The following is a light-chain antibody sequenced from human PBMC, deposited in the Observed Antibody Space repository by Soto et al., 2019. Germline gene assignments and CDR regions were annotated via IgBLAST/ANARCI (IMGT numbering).Light chain of an antibody. Sequence: DIQMTQSPTSLSASVGDRVTITCRASQDIRNFVAWYQQKPGKAPKLLIYAASTLQSGVPSRFSGSGSGTDFTLISYRLHPEDVATYSYQKYSSVPVFGPGTKVEIK. CDR1: QDIRNF. V-gene: IGKV1-27*01. CDR3: QKYSSVPV. CDR2: AAS. J-gene: IGKJ3*01.